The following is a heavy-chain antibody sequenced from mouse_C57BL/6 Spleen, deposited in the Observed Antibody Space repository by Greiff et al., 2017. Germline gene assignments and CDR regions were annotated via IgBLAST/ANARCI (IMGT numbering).Heavy chain of an antibody. Sequence: PSGAELVRPGASVKMSCKASGYTFTSYNMHWVKQTPRQGLEWIGAIYPGNGDTSYNQKFKGKATLTVHKSSSTAYIQLSSLTSEDSAGYFCARSGGNPFYYAMDYWGQGTSVTVSS. V-gene: IGHV1-12*01. J-gene: IGHJ4*01. CDR2: IYPGNGDT. CDR3: ARSGGNPFYYAMDY. CDR1: GYTFTSYN. D-gene: IGHD1-1*02.